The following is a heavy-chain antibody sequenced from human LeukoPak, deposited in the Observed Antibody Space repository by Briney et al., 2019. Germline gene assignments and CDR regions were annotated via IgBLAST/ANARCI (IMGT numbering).Heavy chain of an antibody. J-gene: IGHJ5*02. Sequence: GESLRISCKGSGYSFTSYWISWVRQMPGKGLEWMGRIDPSDSYTNYSPSFQGHVTISADKSISTAYLQWSSLKASDTAMYYCARHLVVVAATVRRWFDPWGQGTLVTVSS. D-gene: IGHD2-15*01. CDR2: IDPSDSYT. CDR1: GYSFTSYW. V-gene: IGHV5-10-1*01. CDR3: ARHLVVVAATVRRWFDP.